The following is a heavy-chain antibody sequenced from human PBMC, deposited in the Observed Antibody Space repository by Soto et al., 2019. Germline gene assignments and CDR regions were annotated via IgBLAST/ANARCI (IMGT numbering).Heavy chain of an antibody. V-gene: IGHV3-23*01. CDR3: ATSQGVVPAAPRRLNWFDP. CDR2: ISGSGGST. Sequence: PGGSLRLSCAASGFTFSSYAMSWVRQAPGKGLEWVSAISGSGGSTYYADSVKGRFTISRDNSKNTLYLQMDSLRAEDTAVYYCATSQGVVPAAPRRLNWFDPWGQGTLVTVSS. CDR1: GFTFSSYA. J-gene: IGHJ5*02. D-gene: IGHD2-2*01.